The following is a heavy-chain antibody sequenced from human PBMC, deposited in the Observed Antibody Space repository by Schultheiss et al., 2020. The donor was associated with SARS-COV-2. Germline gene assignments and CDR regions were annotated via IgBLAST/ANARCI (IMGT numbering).Heavy chain of an antibody. CDR1: GFAFSSYG. CDR3: ANHRGFLGWFPQA. J-gene: IGHJ6*04. V-gene: IGHV3-21*05. CDR2: ISSSGSYT. D-gene: IGHD3-3*01. Sequence: GGSLRLSCAASGFAFSSYGMHWIRQAPGKGLEWVSHISSSGSYTKSADTAKDRFTLSRDNAKNSLYLQMNSLRAEDTAVYYCANHRGFLGWFPQAWGKGTTVTVSS.